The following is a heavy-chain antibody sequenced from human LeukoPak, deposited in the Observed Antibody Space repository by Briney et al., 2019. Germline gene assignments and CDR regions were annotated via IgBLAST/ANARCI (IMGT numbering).Heavy chain of an antibody. D-gene: IGHD3-22*01. Sequence: SETLSLTCAVYGGSFSGYYWSWIRQPPGKGLEWIGEINHSGSTNYNPSLKSRVTISVDTSKNQFSLKLSSVTAADTAVYYCARGPRRGYYDSSGYRPYYYYGMDVWGQGSTVTVSS. CDR2: INHSGST. V-gene: IGHV4-34*01. CDR3: ARGPRRGYYDSSGYRPYYYYGMDV. CDR1: GGSFSGYY. J-gene: IGHJ6*02.